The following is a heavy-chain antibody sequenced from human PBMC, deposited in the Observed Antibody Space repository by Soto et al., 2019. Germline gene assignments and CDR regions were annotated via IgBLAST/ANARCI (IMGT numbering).Heavy chain of an antibody. CDR1: GHTFNVYY. CDR2: INPNRGDT. V-gene: IGHV1-2*02. Sequence: QVHLVQSGAEVKKPGASVKVSCKSSGHTFNVYYLHWVRQAPGSGLEWMGRINPNRGDTTYSQRFQGRVTMTSDPSITTAYLDLTNLTSDDTAVYYCALERQLNSPADAFDIWGQGTVVTVSS. J-gene: IGHJ3*02. CDR3: ALERQLNSPADAFDI. D-gene: IGHD1-1*01.